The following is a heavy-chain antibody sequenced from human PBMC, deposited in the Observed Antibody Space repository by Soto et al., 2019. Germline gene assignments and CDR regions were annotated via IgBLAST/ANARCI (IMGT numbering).Heavy chain of an antibody. Sequence: SETLSLTCAVYGGSFSSYYWSWIRQPPGKGLEWIGEVYHSGSTNYNPSLKSRVTISVDTSKNQFSLKLSSVTAADTAVYYCARSRSRGYSPRPFWFDPCGQGTLVTVS. D-gene: IGHD5-18*01. CDR2: VYHSGST. CDR3: ARSRSRGYSPRPFWFDP. J-gene: IGHJ5*02. V-gene: IGHV4-34*01. CDR1: GGSFSSYY.